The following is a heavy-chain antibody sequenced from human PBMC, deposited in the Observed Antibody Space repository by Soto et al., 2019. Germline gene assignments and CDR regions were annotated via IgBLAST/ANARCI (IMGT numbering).Heavy chain of an antibody. J-gene: IGHJ5*02. V-gene: IGHV4-59*11. CDR1: GDSINSHY. CDR3: ARESAGSGKNNWFDP. D-gene: IGHD3-10*01. Sequence: SETLSLTCGVSGDSINSHYWSWIRQPPGKGLEWIGFIYYSGSTKYNPSLESRVTISVDTSKNQFSLKLSSVATADTAVYYCARESAGSGKNNWFDPWGQGTLVTVSS. CDR2: IYYSGST.